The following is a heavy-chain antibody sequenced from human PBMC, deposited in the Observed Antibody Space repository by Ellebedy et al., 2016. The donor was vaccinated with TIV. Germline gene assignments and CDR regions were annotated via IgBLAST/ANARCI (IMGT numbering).Heavy chain of an antibody. D-gene: IGHD6-19*01. CDR1: GFTFSSYA. Sequence: GESLKISXAASGFTFSSYAMSWVRQAPGKGLEWVSAISGSGGSTYYADSVKGRFTISRDNSKNTLYLQMNSLRAEDTAVYYCARDRGSSGWEGVDYWGQGTLVTVSS. J-gene: IGHJ4*02. CDR3: ARDRGSSGWEGVDY. CDR2: ISGSGGST. V-gene: IGHV3-23*01.